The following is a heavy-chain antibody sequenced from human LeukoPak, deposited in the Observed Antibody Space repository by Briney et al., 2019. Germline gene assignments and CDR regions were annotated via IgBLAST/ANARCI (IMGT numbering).Heavy chain of an antibody. D-gene: IGHD5-12*01. CDR2: INHSGST. CDR3: ARAEWLRGAFDI. Sequence: SETLSLTCAVYGGSFSGYHWSWIRQPPGKGLEWIGEINHSGSTNYNPSLKSRVTISVDTSKNQFSLKLSSVTAADTAVYYCARAEWLRGAFDIWGQGTMVTVSS. J-gene: IGHJ3*02. V-gene: IGHV4-34*01. CDR1: GGSFSGYH.